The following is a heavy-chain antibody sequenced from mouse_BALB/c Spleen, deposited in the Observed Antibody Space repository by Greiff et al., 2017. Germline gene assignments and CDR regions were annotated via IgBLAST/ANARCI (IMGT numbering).Heavy chain of an antibody. D-gene: IGHD2-1*01. CDR2: IRSKSNNYAT. J-gene: IGHJ4*01. V-gene: IGHV10-3*03. Sequence: GGGLVQPKGSLKLSCAASGFTFNTYAMHWVCQAPGKGLEWVARIRSKSNNYATYYADSVKDRFTISRDDSQSMLYLQMNNLKTEDTAMYYCVREFGNYLYYAMDYWGQGTSVTVSS. CDR3: VREFGNYLYYAMDY. CDR1: GFTFNTYA.